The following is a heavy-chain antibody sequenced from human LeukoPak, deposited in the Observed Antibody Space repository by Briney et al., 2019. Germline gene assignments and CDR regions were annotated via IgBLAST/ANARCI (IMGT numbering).Heavy chain of an antibody. CDR2: ISGSGGST. Sequence: GGSLRLSCAASGFTFSSYGMSWVRQAPGKGLEWVSAISGSGGSTYYADSVKGRFTISRDNAKNSLYLQMNSLRAEDTAVYYCARDRGCSGGSCYYGGYFDYWGQGTLVTVSS. D-gene: IGHD2-15*01. CDR3: ARDRGCSGGSCYYGGYFDY. V-gene: IGHV3-23*01. CDR1: GFTFSSYG. J-gene: IGHJ4*02.